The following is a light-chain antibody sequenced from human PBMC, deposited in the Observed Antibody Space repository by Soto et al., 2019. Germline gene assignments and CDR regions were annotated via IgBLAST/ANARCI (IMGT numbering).Light chain of an antibody. CDR1: QNIRSS. V-gene: IGKV3-11*01. J-gene: IGKJ5*01. CDR2: DAS. Sequence: EVVMTQSPASLSASPGERVTLSCRASQNIRSSLAWYQQRPGQAPRLLIYDASNRATGIPARFSGSGSGTDFTLTISSLEPEDFAVYYCQQRSNWPPITFGQGTRLE. CDR3: QQRSNWPPIT.